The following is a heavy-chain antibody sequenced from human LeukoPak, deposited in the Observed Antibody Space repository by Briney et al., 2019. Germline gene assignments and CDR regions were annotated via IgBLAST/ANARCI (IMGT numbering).Heavy chain of an antibody. CDR3: AGGRPYNGGVRPWFDP. Sequence: TETLSLTCTVTGGSNRRDVYFSRGIRQSPGKGLEWIACVVYSGSVYYHPSLEGRVPHSLDTPQDQSSLTMNSVTASDTALYYCAGGRPYNGGVRPWFDPWGQGTLVTVSS. J-gene: IGHJ5*02. CDR2: VVYSGSV. V-gene: IGHV4-39*07. CDR1: GGSNRRDVYF. D-gene: IGHD4-23*01.